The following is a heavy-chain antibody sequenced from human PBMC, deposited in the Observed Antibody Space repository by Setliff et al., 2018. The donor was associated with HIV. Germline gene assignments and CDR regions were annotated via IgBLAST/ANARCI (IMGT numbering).Heavy chain of an antibody. J-gene: IGHJ3*02. CDR3: ARSSPLYSRSFDAFDI. CDR1: GYTFSYA. V-gene: IGHV1-8*02. Sequence: ASVKVSCKASGYTFSYAISWVRQAPGQGLEWMAWISPNSGYTLFAQKFQGRVTLTRDASTSTVYVELSSLRSEDTAVYYCARSSPLYSRSFDAFDIWGQGTMVTVSS. CDR2: ISPNSGYT. D-gene: IGHD6-6*01.